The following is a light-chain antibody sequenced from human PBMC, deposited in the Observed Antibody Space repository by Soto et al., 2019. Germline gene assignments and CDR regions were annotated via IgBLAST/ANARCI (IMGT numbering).Light chain of an antibody. CDR1: QSVSRF. J-gene: IGKJ2*02. CDR3: QQYDNWPPCT. Sequence: EIVMTQSPATLSVSPGERVTLSCRASQSVSRFLAWYQQRPGQAPRLLIYDTSTWATGVPARFSGSGSGTEFSLTISSLQSEDFAVYYCQQYDNWPPCTFGQGTKLEVK. CDR2: DTS. V-gene: IGKV3-15*01.